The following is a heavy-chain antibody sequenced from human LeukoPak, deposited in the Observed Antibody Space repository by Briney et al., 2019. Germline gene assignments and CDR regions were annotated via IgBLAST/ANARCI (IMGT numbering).Heavy chain of an antibody. D-gene: IGHD6-13*01. CDR1: GVSISSYY. CDR3: ARGVVAAAGRTFDF. CDR2: IYTSGST. J-gene: IGHJ4*02. Sequence: SETLSLTCTVSGVSISSYYWSWIRQPAGKGLEWIGRIYTSGSTNYNPSLKSRVTMSVDTSKNQFSLKLSSVTAADTAVYYCARGVVAAAGRTFDFWGQGTLVTVSS. V-gene: IGHV4-4*07.